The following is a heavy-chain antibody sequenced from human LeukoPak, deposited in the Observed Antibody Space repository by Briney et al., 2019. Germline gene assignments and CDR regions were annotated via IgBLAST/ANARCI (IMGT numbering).Heavy chain of an antibody. D-gene: IGHD6-13*01. J-gene: IGHJ4*02. CDR3: ARDRLAAAGPFDY. Sequence: GGALRLSCAASGFTFSSYSMNWVRQAPGTGLEWVSSISSSSSYIYYAHSVQGRFTISRDNAKNSLYVQMNSLRAEDTAVYYCARDRLAAAGPFDYWGQGTLVTVSS. V-gene: IGHV3-21*01. CDR2: ISSSSSYI. CDR1: GFTFSSYS.